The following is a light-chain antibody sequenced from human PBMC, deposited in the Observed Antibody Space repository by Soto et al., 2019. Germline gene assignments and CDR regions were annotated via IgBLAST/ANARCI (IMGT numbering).Light chain of an antibody. J-gene: IGKJ1*01. V-gene: IGKV1-5*03. Sequence: DFLMTQSPSTLSASVGDRVTITCRASQSISVRLAWYQQKPGNAPKLLIYKASSLQSGVPSRFSGSVSGTEFTLTIISLQPDDFAIYYCQQYNSYRWTFGQGTKVEIK. CDR2: KAS. CDR3: QQYNSYRWT. CDR1: QSISVR.